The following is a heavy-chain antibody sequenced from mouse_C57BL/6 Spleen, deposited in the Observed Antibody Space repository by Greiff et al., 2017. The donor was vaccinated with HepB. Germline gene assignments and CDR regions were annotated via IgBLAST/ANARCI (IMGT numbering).Heavy chain of an antibody. D-gene: IGHD1-1*01. J-gene: IGHJ2*01. CDR3: ARTTTVVSFDY. V-gene: IGHV1-61*01. Sequence: QVQLQQSGAELVRPGSSVKLSCKASGYTFTSYWMDWVKQRPGQGLEWIGNIYPSDSETHYNQKFKDKATLTVDKSSSTAYMQLSSLTSEDSAVYYCARTTTVVSFDYWGQGTTLTVSS. CDR1: GYTFTSYW. CDR2: IYPSDSET.